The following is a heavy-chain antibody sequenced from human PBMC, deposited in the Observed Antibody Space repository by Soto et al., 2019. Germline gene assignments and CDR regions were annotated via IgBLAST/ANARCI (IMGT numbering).Heavy chain of an antibody. V-gene: IGHV4-59*01. CDR3: ARGEGVGGEREEWFDA. CDR2: IHYSGRT. Sequence: PSETLSLARSCSRGPIRPYHVSWILQAPGEGLAWMRYIHYSGRTTYNPSLQSPVTISAEMFKNQLYLGRSGATDGETAVYYCARGEGVGGEREEWFDAWGQGTLVNVSS. D-gene: IGHD1-1*01. CDR1: RGPIRPYH. J-gene: IGHJ5*02.